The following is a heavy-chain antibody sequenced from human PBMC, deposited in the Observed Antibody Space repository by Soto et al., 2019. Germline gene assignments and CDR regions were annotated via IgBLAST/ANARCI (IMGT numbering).Heavy chain of an antibody. J-gene: IGHJ3*02. CDR2: IIPILGIA. V-gene: IGHV1-69*02. D-gene: IGHD6-6*01. CDR3: ARVFRSSLVAFDI. CDR1: GGTFSSYT. Sequence: ASVKVSCKASGGTFSSYTISWVRQAPGQGLEWMGRIIPILGIANYAQKFQGRVTITADKSTSTAYMELSSLRSEDTAVYYCARVFRSSLVAFDIWGQGTMVTVSS.